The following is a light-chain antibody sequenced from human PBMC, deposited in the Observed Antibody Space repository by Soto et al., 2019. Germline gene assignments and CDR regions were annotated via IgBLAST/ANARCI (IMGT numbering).Light chain of an antibody. CDR1: GSDVGSYKF. CDR2: DVS. J-gene: IGLJ1*01. CDR3: SSYMTSATLV. Sequence: QSALTQPASVSGSPGQSITISCTGTGSDVGSYKFVSWYQQVPGRAPQLLIYDVSDRPAGISNRFSGSKSGNTASLTISGLQAEDAADYYCSSYMTSATLVFGTGTKVTVL. V-gene: IGLV2-14*01.